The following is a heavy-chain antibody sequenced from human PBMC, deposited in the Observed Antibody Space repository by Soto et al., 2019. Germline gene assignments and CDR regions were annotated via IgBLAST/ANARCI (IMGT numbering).Heavy chain of an antibody. V-gene: IGHV1-18*01. J-gene: IGHJ5*02. Sequence: QVQLVQSGAEVKKPGASVKVSCKASGYTFTSYGISWVRQAPGQGLEWMGWISAYNGNTNYAQKLQGRVTMTTDTSTSRAYMELRSLRSDDTAVDYGARRRIVVVPAAIRSGDWFDPWGQGTLVTVSS. D-gene: IGHD2-2*02. CDR2: ISAYNGNT. CDR1: GYTFTSYG. CDR3: ARRRIVVVPAAIRSGDWFDP.